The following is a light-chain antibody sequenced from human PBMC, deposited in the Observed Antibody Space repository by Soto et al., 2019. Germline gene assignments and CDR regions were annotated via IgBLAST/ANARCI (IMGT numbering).Light chain of an antibody. Sequence: EIVMTQSPATLSVSSGERATLSCRASQSVSSNLASYQQKPGQAPRLLIYGASTRATGIPARFSGSGSGTEFTLTISSLQFGDFAVYSCQLYNNCPPWTFGQGTKVEIK. V-gene: IGKV3-15*01. J-gene: IGKJ1*01. CDR2: GAS. CDR3: QLYNNCPPWT. CDR1: QSVSSN.